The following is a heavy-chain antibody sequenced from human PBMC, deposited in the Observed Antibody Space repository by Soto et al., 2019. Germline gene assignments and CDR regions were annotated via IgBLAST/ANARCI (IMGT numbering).Heavy chain of an antibody. Sequence: SETLSLTCTVSGGSISSSSYYWGWIRQPPGKGLEWIGSIYYSGSTSYNPSLKSRVTISVDTSKNQFSLKLSSVTAADTAVYYCARGGPYYDFWSGYYRSTPYYYGMDVWGQGTTVTVSS. CDR1: GGSISSSSYY. CDR3: ARGGPYYDFWSGYYRSTPYYYGMDV. D-gene: IGHD3-3*01. CDR2: IYYSGST. J-gene: IGHJ6*02. V-gene: IGHV4-39*07.